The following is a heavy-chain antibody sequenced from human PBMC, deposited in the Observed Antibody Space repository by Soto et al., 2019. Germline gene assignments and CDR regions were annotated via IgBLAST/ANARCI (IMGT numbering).Heavy chain of an antibody. D-gene: IGHD2-2*01. CDR1: GGSNIRDGYY. CDR2: ISYSGSS. V-gene: IGHV4-31*03. Sequence: SETLSLNCPVSGGSNIRDGYYWSWIRQHPGKGLEWIAYISYSGSSYSNPSLKSRVTISADTSKNQFSLRLTSVTAADTAVYFCARATPAGSADFWGQGTLVTVSS. CDR3: ARATPAGSADF. J-gene: IGHJ4*02.